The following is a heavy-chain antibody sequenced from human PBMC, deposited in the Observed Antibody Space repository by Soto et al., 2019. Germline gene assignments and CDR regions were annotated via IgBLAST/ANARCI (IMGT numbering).Heavy chain of an antibody. CDR3: ARERVRGGYWFDP. D-gene: IGHD3-10*01. CDR1: GGSISTYY. Sequence: PSETLSLTCTVSGGSISTYYWSWIRRPPGKGLEWIGYIYYSGTTNYNPSLKSRVTISVDTSKNQFSLKLNSVTAADTAVYYCARERVRGGYWFDPWGQGTLVTVSS. CDR2: IYYSGTT. V-gene: IGHV4-59*01. J-gene: IGHJ5*02.